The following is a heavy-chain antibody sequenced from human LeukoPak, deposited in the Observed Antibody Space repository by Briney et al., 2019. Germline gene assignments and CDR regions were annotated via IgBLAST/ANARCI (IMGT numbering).Heavy chain of an antibody. D-gene: IGHD4-11*01. CDR3: VRGFYSPHY. J-gene: IGHJ4*02. V-gene: IGHV4-59*01. CDR1: GGSINSYY. CDR2: IYYSGST. Sequence: SETLSLTCTVSGGSINSYYWSWIRQPPGKGLEWIGYIYYSGSTNYNPSLKSRVTISVDTSKNQFSLKLSSVTAADTAVYYCVRGFYSPHYWGQGTLVTVSS.